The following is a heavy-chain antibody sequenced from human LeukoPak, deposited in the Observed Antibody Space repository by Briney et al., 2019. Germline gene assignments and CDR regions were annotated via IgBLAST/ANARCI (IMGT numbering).Heavy chain of an antibody. CDR3: AKDPTRGGLRLGELSLGEEY. CDR2: ISYDGSNT. V-gene: IGHV3-30*18. D-gene: IGHD3-16*02. J-gene: IGHJ4*02. Sequence: GGSLRLSCAASGFTFSSYGMHWVRQAPGKGLEWVTVISYDGSNTYYADSVKGRFTISRDNSKNTLYLQMNSLRAEDTAVYYCAKDPTRGGLRLGELSLGEEYWGQGTLVTVSS. CDR1: GFTFSSYG.